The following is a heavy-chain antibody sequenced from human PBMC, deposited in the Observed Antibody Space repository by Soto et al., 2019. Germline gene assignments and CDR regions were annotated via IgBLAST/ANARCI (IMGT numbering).Heavy chain of an antibody. CDR3: ARGTPVSGSSAY. V-gene: IGHV3-21*01. CDR2: ISSSSSYI. J-gene: IGHJ4*02. CDR1: GFTFSSYS. D-gene: IGHD3-22*01. Sequence: GWSLRLSCAASGFTFSSYSMNWVRHAPGKGLEWVSSISSSSSYIYYADSVKGRFTISRDNAKNSLYLQMNSLRAEDTAVYYCARGTPVSGSSAYWGQGTLVTGSS.